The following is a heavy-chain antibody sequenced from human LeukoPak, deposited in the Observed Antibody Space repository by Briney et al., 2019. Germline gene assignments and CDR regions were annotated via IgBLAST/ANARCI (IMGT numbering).Heavy chain of an antibody. CDR1: GYSFTSYW. D-gene: IGHD2-15*01. CDR3: ARRRCSGGSCYSDWFGP. Sequence: GESLKISCKGSGYSFTSYWIGWVRQMPGKGLEWMGIIYPGDSDTRYSPSFQGQVTISADKSISTAYLQWSSLKASDTAMYYCARRRCSGGSCYSDWFGPWGQGTLVTVSS. J-gene: IGHJ5*02. CDR2: IYPGDSDT. V-gene: IGHV5-51*01.